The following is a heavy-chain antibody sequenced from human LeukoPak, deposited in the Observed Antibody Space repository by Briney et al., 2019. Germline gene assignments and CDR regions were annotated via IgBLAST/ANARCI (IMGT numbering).Heavy chain of an antibody. D-gene: IGHD6-19*01. CDR3: AREGAVAVFDY. J-gene: IGHJ4*02. V-gene: IGHV3-7*05. CDR1: GFTFSSYW. Sequence: GGSLRLTCAASGFTFSSYWMSWVRQAPGKGLEWVANIKQDGSEKYYVDSVKGRFTISRDNAKNSLYLQMNSLRAEDTAVYYCAREGAVAVFDYWGQGTLVTVSS. CDR2: IKQDGSEK.